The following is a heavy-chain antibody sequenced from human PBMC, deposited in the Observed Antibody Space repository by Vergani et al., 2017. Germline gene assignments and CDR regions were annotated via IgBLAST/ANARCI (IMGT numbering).Heavy chain of an antibody. V-gene: IGHV3-11*01. Sequence: QVQLVESGGGLVKPGGSLRLSCAASGFTFSDYYMSWIRQAPGKGLERVSYISSSGSTIYYADSVKGRFTISRDNAKNSLYLQMNSLRAEVTAVYYCARDKAYCSSTSCYTFDPWGQGTLVTVSS. CDR1: GFTFSDYY. CDR3: ARDKAYCSSTSCYTFDP. D-gene: IGHD2-2*01. J-gene: IGHJ5*02. CDR2: ISSSGSTI.